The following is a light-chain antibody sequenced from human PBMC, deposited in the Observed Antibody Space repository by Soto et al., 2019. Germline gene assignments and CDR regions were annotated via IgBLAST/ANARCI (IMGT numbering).Light chain of an antibody. CDR2: DVS. J-gene: IGLJ1*01. V-gene: IGLV2-14*01. CDR3: SSYTSSSTPYV. CDR1: SSDVGGYNY. Sequence: QSALTQPASVSGSPGQSITISCTGTSSDVGGYNYVSWYQQHPCKAPKLMIYDVSNRPSGVSNRFSGSKSGNTASLTISGLQAEDKADYYCSSYTSSSTPYVFGTGTKLTVL.